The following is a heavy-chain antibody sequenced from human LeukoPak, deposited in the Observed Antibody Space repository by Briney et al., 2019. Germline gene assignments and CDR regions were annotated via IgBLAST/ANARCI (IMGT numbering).Heavy chain of an antibody. Sequence: SETLSLTCTVSGGSISSSSYYWGWIRQPPGKGLEWIGSIYYSGSTYYNPSLKSRVTISVDTSKNQFSLKLSSVTAADTAVYYCARDGRDFWSGSGWFDPWGQGTLVTVSS. J-gene: IGHJ5*02. CDR3: ARDGRDFWSGSGWFDP. CDR2: IYYSGST. V-gene: IGHV4-39*07. CDR1: GGSISSSSYY. D-gene: IGHD3-3*01.